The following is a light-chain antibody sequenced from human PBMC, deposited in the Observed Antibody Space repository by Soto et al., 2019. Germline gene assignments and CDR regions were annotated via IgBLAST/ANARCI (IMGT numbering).Light chain of an antibody. CDR2: GAS. V-gene: IGKV3-11*01. CDR3: QQRSNWPIT. CDR1: ENLRTF. J-gene: IGKJ5*01. Sequence: EIVLTQSPATLSLSPGERATLSCRATENLRTFLAWYQQKAGQAPGLLIYGASNRATGIPARFSGSGSGTDFTLTISSLEPEDFAVYYCQQRSNWPITFGQGTRLEIK.